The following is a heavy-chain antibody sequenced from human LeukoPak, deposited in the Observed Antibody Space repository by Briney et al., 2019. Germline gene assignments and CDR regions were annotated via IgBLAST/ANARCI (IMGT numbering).Heavy chain of an antibody. CDR3: ARQTYYYDSSGYYSPPDWYFDL. J-gene: IGHJ2*01. V-gene: IGHV4-39*07. Sequence: SETLSLTCTVSGGSISSSSYYWGWIRQPPGKGLEWIGSIYHSGSTYYNPSLKSRVTISVDTSKNQFSLKLSSVTAADTAVYYCARQTYYYDSSGYYSPPDWYFDLWGRGTLVTVSS. CDR2: IYHSGST. CDR1: GGSISSSSYY. D-gene: IGHD3-22*01.